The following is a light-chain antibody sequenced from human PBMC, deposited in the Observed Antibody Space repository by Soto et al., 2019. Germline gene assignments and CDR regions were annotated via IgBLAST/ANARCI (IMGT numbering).Light chain of an antibody. CDR3: QQLGTSPLT. Sequence: EIVLTQSPGTLSLSPGEGATLSCRASRGVSANYLAWYQQKPGQAPTLLIYGASYRATGIPDRFSGSGSGTDFTLTISRLEPEDFAVYYCQQLGTSPLTFGQGTRLEIK. CDR1: RGVSANY. J-gene: IGKJ5*01. V-gene: IGKV3-20*01. CDR2: GAS.